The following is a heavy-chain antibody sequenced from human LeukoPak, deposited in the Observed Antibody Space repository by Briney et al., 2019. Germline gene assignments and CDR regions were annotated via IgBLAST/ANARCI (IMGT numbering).Heavy chain of an antibody. J-gene: IGHJ4*02. Sequence: GGSLRLSCAASEFTFSSYSMNWVRQAPGKGLEWVSSISSSSSYIYYADSVKGRFTISRDNAKNSLYLQMNSLRAEDTAVYYCASGQQLVKKGSRDYWGQGTLVTVSS. D-gene: IGHD6-13*01. V-gene: IGHV3-21*01. CDR1: EFTFSSYS. CDR2: ISSSSSYI. CDR3: ASGQQLVKKGSRDY.